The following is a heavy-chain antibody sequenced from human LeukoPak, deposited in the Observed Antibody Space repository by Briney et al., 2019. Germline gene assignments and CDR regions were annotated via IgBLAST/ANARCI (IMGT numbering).Heavy chain of an antibody. CDR1: GGSINNYY. V-gene: IGHV4-4*07. D-gene: IGHD3-10*01. J-gene: IGHJ4*02. Sequence: SETLSLTCTVSGGSINNYYWSWIRQPAGKGLEWIGRIYTRGSTNYNPSLKSRVTMSVDTSKNQFSLKLSSVTAADTAVYYCARVTYNGYQHFDYWGQGNLVTVS. CDR3: ARVTYNGYQHFDY. CDR2: IYTRGST.